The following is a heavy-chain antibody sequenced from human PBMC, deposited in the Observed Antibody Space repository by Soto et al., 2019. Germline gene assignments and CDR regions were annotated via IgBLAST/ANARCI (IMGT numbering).Heavy chain of an antibody. J-gene: IGHJ2*01. CDR2: IYYSGST. CDR1: GFSISSYY. V-gene: IGHV4-59*01. CDR3: ARVPYYDFWSGYYTNWYFDL. D-gene: IGHD3-3*01. Sequence: SETLSLTSTVSGFSISSYYWSWIRQPPGKGLEWIGYIYYSGSTNYNPSLKSRVTISVDTSKNQFSLKLSSVTAADTAVYYCARVPYYDFWSGYYTNWYFDLWGRGTLVTVSS.